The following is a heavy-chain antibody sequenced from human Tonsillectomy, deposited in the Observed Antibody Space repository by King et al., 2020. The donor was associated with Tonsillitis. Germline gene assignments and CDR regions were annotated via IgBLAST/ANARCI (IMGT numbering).Heavy chain of an antibody. CDR2: ISSSSSYI. CDR1: GFTFSSYS. D-gene: IGHD4-17*01. Sequence: QLVQSGGGLVKPGGSLRLSCAASGFTFSSYSMNWVRQAPGKGLEWVSSISSSSSYIYYADSVKGRFTISRDNAKNSLYLQMNSLRAEDTAVYYCARDQPTTVRVPGAFDIWGQGTMVTVSS. J-gene: IGHJ3*02. CDR3: ARDQPTTVRVPGAFDI. V-gene: IGHV3-21*01.